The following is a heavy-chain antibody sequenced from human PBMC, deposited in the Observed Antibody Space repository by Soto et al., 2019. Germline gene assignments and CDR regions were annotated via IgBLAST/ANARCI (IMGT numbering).Heavy chain of an antibody. V-gene: IGHV3-23*01. D-gene: IGHD1-20*01. CDR1: GFTFSSYA. CDR2: ISGSGGST. J-gene: IGHJ5*02. CDR3: AKEHHAVHQRITGTRLHNWFDP. Sequence: EVQLLESGGGLVQPGGSLRLSCAASGFTFSSYAMSWVRQAPGKGLEWVSAISGSGGSTYYADSVKGRFTISRDNSKNTLYLQMNSLRAEDTAVYYCAKEHHAVHQRITGTRLHNWFDPWGQGTLVTVSS.